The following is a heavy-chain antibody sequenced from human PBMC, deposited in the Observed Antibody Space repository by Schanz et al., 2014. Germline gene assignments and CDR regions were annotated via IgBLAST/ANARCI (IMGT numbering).Heavy chain of an antibody. D-gene: IGHD2-2*01. J-gene: IGHJ6*03. CDR2: ISDSGDTA. CDR3: ARQGRTCPTSSRKTYVPYHYTAA. V-gene: IGHV3-66*02. CDR1: GFAVDNYY. Sequence: EVQLVASGGGLVQPGGSLRLSCAASGFAVDNYYMSCVRQAPGRGLEWVSLISDSGDTAYYADSVKGRITISRDNSKDILYLQIYSLGTDDTAVYSCARQGRTCPTSSRKTYVPYHYTAAWGKGTTVIVSS.